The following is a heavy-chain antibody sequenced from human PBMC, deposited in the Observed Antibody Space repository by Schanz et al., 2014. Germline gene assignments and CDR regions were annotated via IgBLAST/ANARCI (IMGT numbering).Heavy chain of an antibody. CDR1: GFPFSDYY. Sequence: VQLVASGGGLVQPGGSLRLSCTASGFPFSDYYMSWIRQAPGKGLEWVSYVSSSSSYTHYADSVKGRFTVSRDNSKNTLYLQLNSLRAEDTAVYYCARDFHGYGPHLDYWGQGSLVTVSS. CDR2: VSSSSSYT. D-gene: IGHD5-12*01. CDR3: ARDFHGYGPHLDY. J-gene: IGHJ4*02. V-gene: IGHV3-11*06.